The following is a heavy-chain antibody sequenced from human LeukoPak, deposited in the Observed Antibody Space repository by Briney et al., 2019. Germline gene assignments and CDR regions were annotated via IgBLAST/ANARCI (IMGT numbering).Heavy chain of an antibody. CDR1: GGPIRSAAYY. J-gene: IGHJ6*02. CDR2: IYYSGST. D-gene: IGHD3-3*01. Sequence: SQTLSLPCSVSGGPIRSAAYYWSWIRQPPGKGLEWIGYIYYSGSTYYTPSLKSRVTISVDTSKNQFSLKLSSVTAAGTAVYYCARENFWPPKYYYGMDVWGQGTTVTVSS. V-gene: IGHV4-31*03. CDR3: ARENFWPPKYYYGMDV.